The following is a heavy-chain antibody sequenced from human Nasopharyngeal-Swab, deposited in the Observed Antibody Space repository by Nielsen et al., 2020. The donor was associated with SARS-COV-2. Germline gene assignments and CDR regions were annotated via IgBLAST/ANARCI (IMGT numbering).Heavy chain of an antibody. J-gene: IGHJ3*02. CDR3: ARESVVTGMDDATDI. D-gene: IGHD2-21*02. Sequence: GESLKISCAASGFPFSNHYMTWVRQPPGKGLEWVSNIKQDGSEQFYADSVKGRFTISRDNAKSSLYLQMDSLRADDTAVYYCARESVVTGMDDATDIWGQGTMVTVS. CDR2: IKQDGSEQ. V-gene: IGHV3-7*04. CDR1: GFPFSNHY.